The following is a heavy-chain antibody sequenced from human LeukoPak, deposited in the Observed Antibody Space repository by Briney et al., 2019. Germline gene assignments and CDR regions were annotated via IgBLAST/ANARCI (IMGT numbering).Heavy chain of an antibody. J-gene: IGHJ4*02. CDR3: ARRWHCSSTSCYKIDY. V-gene: IGHV4-4*09. D-gene: IGHD2-2*02. CDR1: GGSISSYY. CDR2: IYTSGST. Sequence: KTSETLSLTCTVSGGSISSYYWSWIRQPPGKGLEWIGYIYTSGSTNYNPSLKSRVTISVDTSKNQFSLELSSVTAADTAVYYCARRWHCSSTSCYKIDYWGQGTLVTVSS.